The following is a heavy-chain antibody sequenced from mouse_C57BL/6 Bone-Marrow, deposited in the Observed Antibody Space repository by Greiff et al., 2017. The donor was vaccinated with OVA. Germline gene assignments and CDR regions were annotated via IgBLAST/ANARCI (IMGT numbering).Heavy chain of an antibody. CDR3: TTPYYYGSS. D-gene: IGHD1-1*01. CDR1: GFNIKDDY. J-gene: IGHJ3*01. V-gene: IGHV14-4*01. Sequence: EVQLQQSGAELVRPGASVKLSCTASGFNIKDDYMHWVKQRPEQGLEWIGWIDPENGDTEYASQFPGKATITADTTSNTAYLLLSSLTSEDTAVYYCTTPYYYGSSWGQGTLVTVSA. CDR2: IDPENGDT.